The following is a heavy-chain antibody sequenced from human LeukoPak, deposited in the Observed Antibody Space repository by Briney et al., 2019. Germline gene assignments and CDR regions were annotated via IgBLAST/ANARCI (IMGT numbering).Heavy chain of an antibody. Sequence: SETLSLTCTVSGGSISSHYWSWIRQPPGKGLEWIGYIYYSGSTNYNLSLKSRVTISVDTSKNQFSLKLSSVTAADTAVYYCASNYDSSGYWDYYYMDVWGKGTTVTVSS. D-gene: IGHD3-22*01. J-gene: IGHJ6*03. V-gene: IGHV4-59*11. CDR3: ASNYDSSGYWDYYYMDV. CDR1: GGSISSHY. CDR2: IYYSGST.